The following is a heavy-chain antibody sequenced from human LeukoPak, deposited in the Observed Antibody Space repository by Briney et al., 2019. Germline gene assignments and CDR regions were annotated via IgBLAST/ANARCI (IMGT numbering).Heavy chain of an antibody. J-gene: IGHJ4*02. CDR3: ARSGIAAAGGDFDY. CDR1: GFTSSSYW. Sequence: GGSLRLSCAASGFTSSSYWMSWVRQAPGKGLEWVANIKQDGSEKYYVDSVKGRFTISRDNAKNSLYLQMNSLRAEDTAVYYCARSGIAAAGGDFDYWGQGTLVTVSS. D-gene: IGHD6-13*01. V-gene: IGHV3-7*03. CDR2: IKQDGSEK.